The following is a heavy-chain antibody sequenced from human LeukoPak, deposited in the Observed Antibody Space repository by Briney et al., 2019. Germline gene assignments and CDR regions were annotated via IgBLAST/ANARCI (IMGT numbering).Heavy chain of an antibody. CDR2: IYSGGST. Sequence: GGSLRLSCAASGFTVGTNSMSWVRQSPGKGLEWVSVIYSGGSTYYADSVNGRFTVSRDNSRNTLSLQMNSLRAEDTALYYCASAREYCGGAECYEYFQHWGQGTLVTVSS. CDR3: ASAREYCGGAECYEYFQH. CDR1: GFTVGTNS. J-gene: IGHJ1*01. D-gene: IGHD2-21*01. V-gene: IGHV3-53*01.